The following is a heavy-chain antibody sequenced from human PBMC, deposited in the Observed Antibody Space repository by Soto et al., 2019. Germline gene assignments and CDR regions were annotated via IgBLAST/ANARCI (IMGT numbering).Heavy chain of an antibody. CDR1: GFTFSTYG. CDR3: VRVFDTYYFAW. V-gene: IGHV3-33*01. CDR2: IWSDGTNK. Sequence: QVQLVESGGGVVQPGRSLRLSCAASGFTFSTYGMHWVRQAPGKGLEWVALIWSDGTNKYYADSVKGRFTISRDNSKKTLYLQMNSLRAEDTAVYYCVRVFDTYYFAWWGQGNMVTVSS. J-gene: IGHJ4*02. D-gene: IGHD3-9*01.